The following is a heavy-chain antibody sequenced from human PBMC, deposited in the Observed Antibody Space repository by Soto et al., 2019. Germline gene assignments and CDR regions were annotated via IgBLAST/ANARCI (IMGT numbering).Heavy chain of an antibody. CDR3: ARSTHYYYIMDV. J-gene: IGHJ6*02. Sequence: ASVKVSCNASGYTFTSYYMHLVRQAPGQGLEWMGIINPSGGSTSHAQKFQGRVTMTRDTSISTAYMELSRLRSDDTAVYYCARSTHYYYIMDVWGQGTTVTVSS. CDR1: GYTFTSYY. CDR2: INPSGGST. V-gene: IGHV1-46*01.